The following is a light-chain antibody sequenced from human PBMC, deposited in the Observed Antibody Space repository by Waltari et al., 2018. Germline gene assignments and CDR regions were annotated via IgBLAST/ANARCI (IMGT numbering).Light chain of an antibody. CDR3: SSYTSSSTWV. Sequence: QSALTQPASVSGSPGQSITISCTGTSSDVGGYNYVSWYQQHPGKAPKLMIYDVSKRPSGVSNRCSGSKSGNTASLTICGRQAEDEADYYCSSYTSSSTWVFGGGTKLTVL. J-gene: IGLJ3*02. CDR2: DVS. CDR1: SSDVGGYNY. V-gene: IGLV2-14*01.